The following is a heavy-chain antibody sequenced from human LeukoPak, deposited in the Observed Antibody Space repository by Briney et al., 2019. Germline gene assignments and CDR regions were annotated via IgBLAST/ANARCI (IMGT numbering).Heavy chain of an antibody. J-gene: IGHJ4*02. V-gene: IGHV3-23*01. CDR2: ITGSGGST. Sequence: PGGSLRLSCAASGFTSTSYAMSWVRQAPGKGLEWVSAITGSGGSTYYAVSVKGRFTISRDNSKNTLYLQMNSLRAEDTAVYYCAAYRSGWQTFDYWGQGTLVTVSS. CDR3: AAYRSGWQTFDY. D-gene: IGHD6-19*01. CDR1: GFTSTSYA.